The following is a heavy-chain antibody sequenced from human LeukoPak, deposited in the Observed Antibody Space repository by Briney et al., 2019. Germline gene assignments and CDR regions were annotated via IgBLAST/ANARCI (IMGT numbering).Heavy chain of an antibody. Sequence: ASVKVSCKASGYTFTGYYMHWVRQAPGQGLEWMGWIKPNSGGTNYAQKFQGRVTMTRDTSISTAYMELSRLRSDDTAVYYCARQRGSYNWSYDYWGQGTLVTVSS. D-gene: IGHD1-26*01. J-gene: IGHJ4*02. CDR2: IKPNSGGT. CDR3: ARQRGSYNWSYDY. CDR1: GYTFTGYY. V-gene: IGHV1-2*02.